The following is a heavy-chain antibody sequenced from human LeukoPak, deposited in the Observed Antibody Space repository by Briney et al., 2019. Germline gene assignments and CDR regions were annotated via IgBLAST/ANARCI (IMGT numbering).Heavy chain of an antibody. CDR2: INHSRGT. V-gene: IGHV4-34*01. J-gene: IGHJ5*02. CDR3: ARHLRGDGDYMDNWFDP. Sequence: SETLSLTCAVHGGSFNGFYWTWMRQPPGKGPEWIGEINHSRGTSYTASLWSRVTISQDTSKNQFSLKLTSVTAADTAVYYCARHLRGDGDYMDNWFDPWGQGTLVTVSS. CDR1: GGSFNGFY. D-gene: IGHD4-17*01.